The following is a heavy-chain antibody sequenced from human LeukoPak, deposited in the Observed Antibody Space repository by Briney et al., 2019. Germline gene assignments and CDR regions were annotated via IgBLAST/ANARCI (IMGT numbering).Heavy chain of an antibody. J-gene: IGHJ1*01. CDR1: GFTFSSYA. V-gene: IGHV3-7*01. CDR2: VQHIGGET. D-gene: IGHD4-11*01. CDR3: ATYSILNAREFRY. Sequence: GGSLRLSCAASGFTFSSYAMSWVRQAPGKGLEWVANVQHIGGETYYVDSVKGRFTISRDSAKNSVYLQMNSLGADDTAVYYCATYSILNAREFRYWGQGTLVTVTS.